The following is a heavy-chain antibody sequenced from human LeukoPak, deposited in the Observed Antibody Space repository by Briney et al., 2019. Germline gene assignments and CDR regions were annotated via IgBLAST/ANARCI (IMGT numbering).Heavy chain of an antibody. CDR3: AKQLGYCSDGSCYFES. Sequence: GGSLRLSCAASGFTFSSYDMSWVRQAPGEGLEWVSSISGNGISTNYADSVKGRFTISRNKSKNTLYLQMHSLRAEDTAVYYCAKQLGYCSDGSCYFESWGQGTLVTVSS. CDR2: ISGNGIST. D-gene: IGHD2-15*01. CDR1: GFTFSSYD. V-gene: IGHV3-23*01. J-gene: IGHJ4*02.